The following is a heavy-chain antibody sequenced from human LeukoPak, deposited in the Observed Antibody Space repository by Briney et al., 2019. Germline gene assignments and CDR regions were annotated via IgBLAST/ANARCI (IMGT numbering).Heavy chain of an antibody. D-gene: IGHD6-19*01. Sequence: PSETLSLTCTVSGGSISSYYCSWIRQPPGKGLEWIGYIYYSGSTNYNPSLKSRVTISVDTSKNQFSLKLSSVTAADTAVYYCAREIAVAGSAFDIWGQGTMVTVSS. CDR3: AREIAVAGSAFDI. CDR1: GGSISSYY. V-gene: IGHV4-59*12. J-gene: IGHJ3*02. CDR2: IYYSGST.